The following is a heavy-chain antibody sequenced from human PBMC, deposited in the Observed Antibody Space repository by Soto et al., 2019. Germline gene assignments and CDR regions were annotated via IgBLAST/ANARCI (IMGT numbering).Heavy chain of an antibody. CDR3: ARAQFYSGSGRYNNLMFDP. V-gene: IGHV4-31*03. J-gene: IGHJ5*02. Sequence: SETLSLTCTVSGGSISSGGYYWSWIRQHPGKGLEWIGYIYYSGSTNYNPSLKSRVTISVDTSKNQFSLKLSSVTAADTAVYYCARAQFYSGSGRYNNLMFDPWGQGIQVTVSS. D-gene: IGHD3-10*01. CDR1: GGSISSGGYY. CDR2: IYYSGST.